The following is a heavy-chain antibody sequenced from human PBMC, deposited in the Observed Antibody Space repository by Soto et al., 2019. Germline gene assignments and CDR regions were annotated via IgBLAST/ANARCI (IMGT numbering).Heavy chain of an antibody. CDR2: IYYSGST. CDR3: ARGRGIVVPPHY. D-gene: IGHD1-26*01. J-gene: IGHJ4*02. CDR1: GGSISSGGYY. V-gene: IGHV4-31*03. Sequence: NPSETLSLTCTVSGGSISSGGYYWSWIRQHPGKGLEWIGYIYYSGSTYYNPSLKSRVTISVDTSKNQFSLKLSSVTAADTAVYYCARGRGIVVPPHYWGQGTLVTVSS.